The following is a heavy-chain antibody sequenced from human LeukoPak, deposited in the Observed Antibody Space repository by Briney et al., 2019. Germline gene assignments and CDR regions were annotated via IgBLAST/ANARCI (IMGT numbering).Heavy chain of an antibody. Sequence: ASVKVSCKASGYTFTSYYMHWVRQAPGQGLEWMGWISAYNGNTNYAQKLQGRVTMTTDTSTRIAYMELRSLRSDDTAVYFCARARSVSDYWGQGTLVTVSS. CDR3: ARARSVSDY. CDR1: GYTFTSYY. V-gene: IGHV1-18*04. D-gene: IGHD3-16*01. CDR2: ISAYNGNT. J-gene: IGHJ4*02.